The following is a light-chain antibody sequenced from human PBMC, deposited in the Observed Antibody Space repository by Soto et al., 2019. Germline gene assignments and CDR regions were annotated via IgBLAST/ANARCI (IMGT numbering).Light chain of an antibody. CDR3: SSYTTSNTRQIV. CDR1: SSDVGGYNY. CDR2: DVS. Sequence: QSALTQPASVSGSPGQSITISCTGTSSDVGGYNYFSCYQHHPGKAPKLMIFDVSNRPSGVSNRFSGSKSGNTASLTISGLQPEDEADYYCSSYTTSNTRQIVFGTGTKVTVL. J-gene: IGLJ1*01. V-gene: IGLV2-14*03.